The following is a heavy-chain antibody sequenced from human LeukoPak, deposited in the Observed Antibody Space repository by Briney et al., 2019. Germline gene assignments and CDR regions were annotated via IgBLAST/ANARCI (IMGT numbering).Heavy chain of an antibody. CDR1: GFTFSSYG. J-gene: IGHJ6*02. CDR2: IWYDGSNK. D-gene: IGHD6-13*01. CDR3: ARGAGRSSSWSLGMDV. V-gene: IGHV3-33*01. Sequence: PGGSLRLSCAASGFTFSSYGMHWVRQAPGKGLEWVAVIWYDGSNKYYADSVKGRFTISRDNSKNTLYLQMNSLRAEDTAVYYCARGAGRSSSWSLGMDVWGQGTTVTVSS.